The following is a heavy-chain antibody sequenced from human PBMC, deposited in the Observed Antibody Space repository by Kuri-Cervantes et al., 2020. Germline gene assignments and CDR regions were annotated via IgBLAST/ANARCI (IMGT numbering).Heavy chain of an antibody. V-gene: IGHV1-69*13. CDR3: ASSPTIFGVVTNADLYYFDY. CDR2: IIPIFGTA. CDR1: GGTFGSYA. J-gene: IGHJ4*02. Sequence: SVKVSCKASGGTFGSYAISWVRQAPGQGLEWMGGIIPIFGTANYAQKFQGRVTITADESTSTAYVELSSLRSEDTAVYYCASSPTIFGVVTNADLYYFDYWGQGTLVTVSS. D-gene: IGHD3-3*01.